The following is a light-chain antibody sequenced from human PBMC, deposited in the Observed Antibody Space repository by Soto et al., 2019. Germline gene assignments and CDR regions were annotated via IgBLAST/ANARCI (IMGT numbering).Light chain of an antibody. CDR2: GVT. J-gene: IGLJ3*02. Sequence: QSVLTQPPSASGSPGQSVTISCTGSSSDVGGYNFVSWYQQHPGKAPKLIIYGVTKRPSGVPDRFSGSKSGNRASLTVSGLQAEDEADYYCSSYGGSNNFWVFGGGTQLTVL. V-gene: IGLV2-8*01. CDR1: SSDVGGYNF. CDR3: SSYGGSNNFWV.